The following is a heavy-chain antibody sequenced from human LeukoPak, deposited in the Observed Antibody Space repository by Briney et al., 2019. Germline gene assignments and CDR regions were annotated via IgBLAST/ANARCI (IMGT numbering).Heavy chain of an antibody. D-gene: IGHD1-26*01. CDR1: GGSISSSIYY. J-gene: IGHJ6*03. V-gene: IGHV4-39*01. CDR3: ARRGGYYYMDV. Sequence: SETLSLTCIVSGGSISSSIYYWAWVRQPPGKGLEWIGTVFYNGATQYNPSLKSRVTISVDTSKNQFSLKLSSVTAADTAVYYCARRGGYYYMDVWGKGTTVTVSS. CDR2: VFYNGAT.